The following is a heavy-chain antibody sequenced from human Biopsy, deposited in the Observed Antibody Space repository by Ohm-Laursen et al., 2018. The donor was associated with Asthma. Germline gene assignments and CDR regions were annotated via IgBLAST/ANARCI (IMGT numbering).Heavy chain of an antibody. CDR2: VSHTGST. V-gene: IGHV4-59*01. J-gene: IGHJ5*02. CDR1: GDSINSYY. CDR3: ARLADCSGGACYSYGWFDP. D-gene: IGHD2-15*01. Sequence: SETLSLTCTVSGDSINSYYWTWIRLPPGKGLEYIGDVSHTGSTNYNPSLKSRVTMSLDTSKNQFSLRLTSVTPADTAVYYCARLADCSGGACYSYGWFDPWGQGTRVTVSS.